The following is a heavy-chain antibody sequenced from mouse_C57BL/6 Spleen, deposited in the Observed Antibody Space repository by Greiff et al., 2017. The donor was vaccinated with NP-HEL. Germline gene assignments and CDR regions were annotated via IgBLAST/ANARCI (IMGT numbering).Heavy chain of an antibody. V-gene: IGHV3-6*01. Sequence: ESGPGLVKPSQSLSLTCSVTGYSITSGYYWNWIRQFPGNKLEWMGYISYDGSNNYNPSLKNRISITRDTSKNQFFLKLNSVTTEDTATYYCARDGYYGSPYAMDYWGQGTSVTVSS. J-gene: IGHJ4*01. CDR3: ARDGYYGSPYAMDY. CDR2: ISYDGSN. CDR1: GYSITSGYY. D-gene: IGHD1-1*01.